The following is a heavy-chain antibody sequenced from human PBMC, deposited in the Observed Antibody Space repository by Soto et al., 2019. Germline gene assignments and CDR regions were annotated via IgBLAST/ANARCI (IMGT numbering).Heavy chain of an antibody. D-gene: IGHD3-10*01. CDR2: INPNSGGT. J-gene: IGHJ6*02. CDR1: GYTFTSYA. Sequence: SVKVSCKASGYTFTSYAMHWVRQAPGQRLEWMGWINPNSGGTNYAQKFQGWVTMTRDTSISTAYMELSRLRSDDTAVYYCARGSGYYGSGSYYNVANYYGMDVWGQGTTVTVSS. CDR3: ARGSGYYGSGSYYNVANYYGMDV. V-gene: IGHV1-2*04.